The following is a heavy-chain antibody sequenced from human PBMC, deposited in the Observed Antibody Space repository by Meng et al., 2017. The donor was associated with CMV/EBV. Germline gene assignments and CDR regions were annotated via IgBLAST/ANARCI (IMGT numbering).Heavy chain of an antibody. V-gene: IGHV1-69*05. J-gene: IGHJ4*02. CDR1: GGTFSSYA. Sequence: KVSCKAAGGTFSSYAISWVRQAPGPGLEWMGGIIPIFGTANYAQKFQGRVTITTDESTSTAYMGLSSLRSEDTAVYYCVGVGAVDYWGQGTLVTVSS. D-gene: IGHD1-26*01. CDR3: VGVGAVDY. CDR2: IIPIFGTA.